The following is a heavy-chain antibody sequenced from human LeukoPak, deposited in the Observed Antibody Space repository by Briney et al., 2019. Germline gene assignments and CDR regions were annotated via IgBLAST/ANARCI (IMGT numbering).Heavy chain of an antibody. Sequence: SETLSLTCTVSGGSISSGDYYWSWIRQPPGKGLEWIGYIYYSGSTNYNPSLKSRVTISVDTSKNQFSLKLSSVTAADTAVYYCARDGIYQGHRYFDYWGQGTLVTVSS. CDR2: IYYSGST. J-gene: IGHJ4*02. CDR1: GGSISSGDYY. V-gene: IGHV4-61*08. CDR3: ARDGIYQGHRYFDY. D-gene: IGHD3-16*02.